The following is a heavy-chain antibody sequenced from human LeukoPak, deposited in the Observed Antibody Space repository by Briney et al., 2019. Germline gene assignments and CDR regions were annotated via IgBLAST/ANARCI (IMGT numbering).Heavy chain of an antibody. CDR3: GKKYYYDMSRFYRDVADT. Sequence: GGSLSLSCAPSGFTFTQHHMIWLRQAPGKGLVWVSSFSGSGGSTYYTDSVRGRFTLSRDNYKNTLYLQMNTLRGEGRAVLCGGKKYYYDMSRFYRDVADTWGQGNLVTVSS. J-gene: IGHJ5*02. D-gene: IGHD3-22*01. CDR1: GFTFTQHH. V-gene: IGHV3-23*01. CDR2: FSGSGGST.